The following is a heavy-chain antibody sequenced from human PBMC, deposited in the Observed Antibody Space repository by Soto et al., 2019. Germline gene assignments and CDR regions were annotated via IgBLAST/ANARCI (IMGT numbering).Heavy chain of an antibody. CDR1: GFTFSDYY. J-gene: IGHJ4*02. Sequence: LRLSCAASGFTFSDYYMSWIRQAPGKGLEWVSYISSSSSYTNYADSVKGRFTISRDNAKNSLYLQMNSLRAEDTAVYYCARLGITGTTSGFDYWGQGTLVTVSS. V-gene: IGHV3-11*06. D-gene: IGHD1-7*01. CDR3: ARLGITGTTSGFDY. CDR2: ISSSSSYT.